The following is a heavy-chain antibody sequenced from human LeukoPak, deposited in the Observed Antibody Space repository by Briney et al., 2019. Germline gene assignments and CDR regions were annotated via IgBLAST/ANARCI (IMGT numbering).Heavy chain of an antibody. CDR2: IRNKANSYIT. J-gene: IGHJ4*02. V-gene: IGHV3-72*01. D-gene: IGHD1-26*01. Sequence: GGSLRLSCAASGFTFSDHYIDWVRQAPGKGLEWVGRIRNKANSYITEYAASVKGRFIISRDDSKNSLYLRMNSLKTEDTAVYYCARVGIVGATGYFDNWGQGTLVTVSS. CDR3: ARVGIVGATGYFDN. CDR1: GFTFSDHY.